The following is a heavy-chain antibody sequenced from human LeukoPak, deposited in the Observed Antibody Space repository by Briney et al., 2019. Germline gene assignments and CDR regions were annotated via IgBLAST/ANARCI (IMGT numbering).Heavy chain of an antibody. D-gene: IGHD3-3*01. J-gene: IGHJ3*02. CDR3: ARHYDYDFLSGFYSAFDI. Sequence: SETPSLTCTVSGGSIISSDGDWVWIRQPRGKGLEWIGTIYYSGSTYYNPSLQSRVTISVDTSKNQFSLKLSSVTAADTAVYYCARHYDYDFLSGFYSAFDIWGQGTMVTVSS. V-gene: IGHV4-39*01. CDR2: IYYSGST. CDR1: GGSIISSDGD.